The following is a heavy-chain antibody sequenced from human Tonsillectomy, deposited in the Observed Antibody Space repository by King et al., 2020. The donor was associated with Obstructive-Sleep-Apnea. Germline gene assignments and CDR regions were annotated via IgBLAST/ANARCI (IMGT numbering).Heavy chain of an antibody. Sequence: VQLVESGGGLVKPGGSLRLSCAASGFTFSDYYMSWIRQSPGKGLEWVSYISRSSSTIYYADSVKGRFTISRDNGKNSLYLQMNSLRAEDTGVYYCARGDVVRGVTTDYWGQGTLVTVSS. V-gene: IGHV3-11*01. CDR1: GFTFSDYY. CDR3: ARGDVVRGVTTDY. D-gene: IGHD3-10*01. CDR2: ISRSSSTI. J-gene: IGHJ4*02.